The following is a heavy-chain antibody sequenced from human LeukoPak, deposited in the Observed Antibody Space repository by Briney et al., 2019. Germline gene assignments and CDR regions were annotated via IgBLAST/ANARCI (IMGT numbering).Heavy chain of an antibody. CDR2: ISSSSSYI. J-gene: IGHJ4*02. CDR1: GFTFSRNS. D-gene: IGHD6-19*01. CDR3: AKLTSGWCNDY. Sequence: GGSLRLSCAASGFTFSRNSMNWVRQAPGKGLEWVSSISSSSSYIYHADSVKGRFTISRDNAKNSLYLQMNSLRVEDTAVYYCAKLTSGWCNDYWGQGTLVTVSS. V-gene: IGHV3-21*01.